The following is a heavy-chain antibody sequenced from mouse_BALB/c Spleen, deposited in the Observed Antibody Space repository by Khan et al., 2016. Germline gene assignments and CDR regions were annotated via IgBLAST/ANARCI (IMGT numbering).Heavy chain of an antibody. CDR1: GFSLTSYG. D-gene: IGHD2-14*01. V-gene: IGHV2-5*01. J-gene: IGHJ2*01. Sequence: QVQLKQSGPGLVQPSQSLSITCTVSGFSLTSYGVHWVRQSPGKGLEWLGVIWRGGSTDYNAAFMSRLSITKDNSKSQVFFKMNSPQADDTAIYYCAKMRYDGEDYFDYWGQGTTLTVSS. CDR3: AKMRYDGEDYFDY. CDR2: IWRGGST.